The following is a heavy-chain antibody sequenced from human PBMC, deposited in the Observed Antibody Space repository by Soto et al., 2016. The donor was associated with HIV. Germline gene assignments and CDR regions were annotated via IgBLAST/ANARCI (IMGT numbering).Heavy chain of an antibody. D-gene: IGHD2-15*01. V-gene: IGHV4-34*01. Sequence: QVQLQQWGAGLLKPSETLSLTCAVYGGSFSGYHWSWIRQPPGKGLEWIGEINYSGSTNYNPSLKSRVTISIDTSKNQLSLKSSSVTAADTAVYYCARPSIYCSGGRCYRDWYFDLWAVARWSLSPQ. CDR2: INYSGST. J-gene: IGHJ2*01. CDR3: ARPSIYCSGGRCYRDWYFDL. CDR1: GGSFSGYH.